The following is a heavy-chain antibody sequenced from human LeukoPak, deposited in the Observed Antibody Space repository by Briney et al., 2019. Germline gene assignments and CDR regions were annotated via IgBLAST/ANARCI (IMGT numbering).Heavy chain of an antibody. CDR2: VSSSGSTI. V-gene: IGHV3-11*04. D-gene: IGHD3-3*01. CDR3: ARVRFLEWLLSPNYMDV. J-gene: IGHJ6*03. CDR1: GFTFNDYY. Sequence: PGGSLRLSCAASGFTFNDYYMSWIRQAPGKGLEWVSYVSSSGSTIYYADSVKGRFTISRDNAKNSLYLQMNSLRAEDTAVYYCARVRFLEWLLSPNYMDVWGKGTTVTVSS.